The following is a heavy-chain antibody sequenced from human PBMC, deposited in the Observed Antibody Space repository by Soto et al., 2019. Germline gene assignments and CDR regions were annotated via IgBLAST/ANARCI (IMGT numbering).Heavy chain of an antibody. CDR3: AKDSSGWDSYLDY. D-gene: IGHD6-19*01. Sequence: PGGSLRLSCEASGFTFSSYGMHWVRQAPGKGLEWVAVISYDGSNKYYADSVKGRFTISRDNSKNTLYLQMNSLRAEDTAVYYCAKDSSGWDSYLDYWGQGTLVTVSS. J-gene: IGHJ4*02. CDR2: ISYDGSNK. CDR1: GFTFSSYG. V-gene: IGHV3-30*18.